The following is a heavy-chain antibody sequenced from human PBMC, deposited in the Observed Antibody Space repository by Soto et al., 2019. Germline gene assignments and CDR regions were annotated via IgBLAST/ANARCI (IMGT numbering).Heavy chain of an antibody. J-gene: IGHJ5*02. V-gene: IGHV4-4*07. CDR3: VSYVTESLRACFDP. CDR1: GACISGCY. D-gene: IGHD3-10*01. CDR2: IYATGTT. Sequence: SETLSLTCTVSGACISGCYWSWMRKSAGTGVEWSGRIYATGTTDYNPSLKSRVMMSVDTSKTHFSLKLWSVTAADTAVYYCVSYVTESLRACFDPGGQGISLTVSS.